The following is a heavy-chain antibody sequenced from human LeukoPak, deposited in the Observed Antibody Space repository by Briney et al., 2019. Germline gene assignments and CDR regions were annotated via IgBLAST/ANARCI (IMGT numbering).Heavy chain of an antibody. J-gene: IGHJ4*02. CDR2: IKQDGSEK. CDR1: GFTFSSYW. Sequence: GGSLRLSCAASGFTFSSYWMSWVRQAPGKGLEWVANIKQDGSEKYYVDSVKGRFTISRDNAKNSLYLQMNSLRAEDTAVYYCAREMIELYYYDSSGYVVYFDYWGQGTLVTVSS. CDR3: AREMIELYYYDSSGYVVYFDY. V-gene: IGHV3-7*01. D-gene: IGHD3-22*01.